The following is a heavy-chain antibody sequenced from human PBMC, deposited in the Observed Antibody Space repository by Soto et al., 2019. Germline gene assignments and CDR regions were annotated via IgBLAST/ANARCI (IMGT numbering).Heavy chain of an antibody. CDR3: ARDVYDSSGYYYDFDY. Sequence: SVKVSFKASGGTFSSYTISLLRHAPGQGLEWMGGIIPIFGTANYEQKFQGRVTINADESTSTAYMELSSLRSEDTAVYYCARDVYDSSGYYYDFDYWGQGTLVTVSS. V-gene: IGHV1-69*01. CDR2: IIPIFGTA. D-gene: IGHD3-22*01. CDR1: GGTFSSYT. J-gene: IGHJ4*02.